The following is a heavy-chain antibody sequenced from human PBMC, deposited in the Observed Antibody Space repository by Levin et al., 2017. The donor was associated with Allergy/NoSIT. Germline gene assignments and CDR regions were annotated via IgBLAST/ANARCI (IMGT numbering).Heavy chain of an antibody. J-gene: IGHJ4*02. V-gene: IGHV3-11*01. Sequence: KPGGSLRLSCAASGFIFSDYYMSWVRQAPGKGLECVSTMSSRGTTTYYASSVEGRFTISRDNAQNSVFLQMNSLRAEDTAIYYCARERFDYVRGSYPFPFDHWGQGILVSVSS. CDR3: ARERFDYVRGSYPFPFDH. D-gene: IGHD3-16*02. CDR2: MSSRGTTT. CDR1: GFIFSDYY.